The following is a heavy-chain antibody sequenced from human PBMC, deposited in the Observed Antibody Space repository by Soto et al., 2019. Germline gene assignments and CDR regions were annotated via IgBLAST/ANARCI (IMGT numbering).Heavy chain of an antibody. J-gene: IGHJ4*02. CDR1: GGSIGSSNW. CDR3: ARLKTYDILNKSDY. D-gene: IGHD3-9*01. Sequence: QVQLQESGPGLVRPSGTLSLTCAVSGGSIGSSNWWTWVRQSPGKGLEWIGEIHDSGSTNYSPSLKSRVTLSLDKSKNQFSLNLSSVTAADTAVYYCARLKTYDILNKSDYWGQGSLVTVSS. V-gene: IGHV4-4*02. CDR2: IHDSGST.